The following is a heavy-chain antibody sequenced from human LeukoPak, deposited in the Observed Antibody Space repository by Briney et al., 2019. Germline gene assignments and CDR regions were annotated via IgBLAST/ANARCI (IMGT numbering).Heavy chain of an antibody. CDR3: ARGGHRQKEF. D-gene: IGHD3-10*01. J-gene: IGHJ4*02. CDR1: GFTFRSYW. CDR2: IKPDGSDK. Sequence: GGSLRLSCEASGFTFRSYWMTWVRQSPGKGLEWVAIIKPDGSDKFHVDSVKGRFTISRDNAKNSLYLQMSSLRAEDTAVYYCARGGHRQKEFWGQGTLVTVSS. V-gene: IGHV3-7*01.